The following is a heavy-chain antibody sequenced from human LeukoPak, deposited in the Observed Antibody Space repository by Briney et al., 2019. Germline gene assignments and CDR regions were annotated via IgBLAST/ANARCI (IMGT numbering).Heavy chain of an antibody. J-gene: IGHJ4*02. CDR2: IYTSGST. CDR1: GGSISSGSYY. V-gene: IGHV4-61*02. CDR3: ARVEFTYFDY. Sequence: SETLSLTCTVSGGSISSGSYYWSWIRQPAGKGLEWIGRIYTSGSTNYNPSLKSRVTIAVDTSKNQCSLKLSAVTAADTAVYYCARVEFTYFDYWGQGTLVTVSS.